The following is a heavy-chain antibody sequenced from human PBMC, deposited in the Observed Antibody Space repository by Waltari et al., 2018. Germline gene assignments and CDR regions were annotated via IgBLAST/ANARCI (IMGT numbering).Heavy chain of an antibody. V-gene: IGHV3-74*01. CDR1: GLTLRSYW. CDR3: IRDFGEPGATNVFDI. Sequence: EVRLVESGGGLVQHGGSLRLSCAASGLTLRSYWVHWVRHAPGKGLVWVSRIDFDGSGTSYADSVKGRFTISRDNAKNTVYLQMNSVRAEDTAVYYCIRDFGEPGATNVFDIWGQGTMVTVSS. J-gene: IGHJ3*02. CDR2: IDFDGSGT. D-gene: IGHD3-16*01.